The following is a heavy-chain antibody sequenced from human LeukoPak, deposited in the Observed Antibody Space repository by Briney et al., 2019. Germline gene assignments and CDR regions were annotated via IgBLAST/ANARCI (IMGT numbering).Heavy chain of an antibody. CDR3: ARARLTLAREVIIKADY. CDR2: IKQDGSEK. J-gene: IGHJ4*02. CDR1: GFSFSTYW. Sequence: QTGGSLRLSCAASGFSFSTYWMSWVRQAPGKGLQWVANIKQDGSEKNYVDSVKGRFTISRDNAKNSLYLRMNSLRAEDTAVYYCARARLTLAREVIIKADYWGQGILVTVSS. D-gene: IGHD3-10*01. V-gene: IGHV3-7*03.